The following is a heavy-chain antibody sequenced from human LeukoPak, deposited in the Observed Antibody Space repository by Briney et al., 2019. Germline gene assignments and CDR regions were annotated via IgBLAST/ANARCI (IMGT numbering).Heavy chain of an antibody. CDR3: VNYYDSSDYQQPNHFDY. CDR1: GGSIGSYY. Sequence: SETLSLTCTVSGGSIGSYYWSWIRQPPGKGLEWIGYIYYSGSTYYNPSLKSRFTISVDTSKNQFSLKLRSVTAADTAVYYCVNYYDSSDYQQPNHFDYWGQGTLVTVSS. J-gene: IGHJ4*02. V-gene: IGHV4-59*04. CDR2: IYYSGST. D-gene: IGHD3-22*01.